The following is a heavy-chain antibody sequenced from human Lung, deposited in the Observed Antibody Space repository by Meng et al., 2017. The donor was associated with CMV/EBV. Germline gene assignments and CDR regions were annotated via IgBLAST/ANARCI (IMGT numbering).Heavy chain of an antibody. D-gene: IGHD6-19*01. Sequence: ASXXVSCKASGYIFTKYGVNWMRQAPGQGPEWMGWISAYNGDTMYAPKVQGRVTMTTDTSTSTAYMELRGLRSDDTAVYYCARDAGTIAVSGIGDYWGQGT. CDR2: ISAYNGDT. V-gene: IGHV1-18*01. CDR3: ARDAGTIAVSGIGDY. CDR1: GYIFTKYG. J-gene: IGHJ4*02.